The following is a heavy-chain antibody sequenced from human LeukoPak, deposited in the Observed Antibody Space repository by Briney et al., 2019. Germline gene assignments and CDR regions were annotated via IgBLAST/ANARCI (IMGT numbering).Heavy chain of an antibody. J-gene: IGHJ6*02. CDR1: GFTFSSYG. Sequence: GGSLRLSCAASGFTFSSYGMHWVRQAPGKGLEWVAVISYDGSNKYYADSVKGRFTISRDNSKNTLYPQMNSLRAEDTAVYYCAKDPEDCSSTSCYYYYYYGMDVWGQGTTVTVSS. CDR2: ISYDGSNK. D-gene: IGHD2-2*01. CDR3: AKDPEDCSSTSCYYYYYYGMDV. V-gene: IGHV3-30*18.